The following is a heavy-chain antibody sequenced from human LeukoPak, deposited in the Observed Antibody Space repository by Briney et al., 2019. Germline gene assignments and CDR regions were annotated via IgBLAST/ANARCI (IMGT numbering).Heavy chain of an antibody. D-gene: IGHD1-26*01. Sequence: PGGSLRLSCAASGFTFSSYWMSWVRQAPGKGLEWVANIKQDGSEKYYVDSVKGRFAISRDNAKNSLYLQMNSLRTEDTAVYYCARVNSGSYMFDYWGQGTLVTVSS. V-gene: IGHV3-7*01. CDR1: GFTFSSYW. CDR3: ARVNSGSYMFDY. J-gene: IGHJ4*02. CDR2: IKQDGSEK.